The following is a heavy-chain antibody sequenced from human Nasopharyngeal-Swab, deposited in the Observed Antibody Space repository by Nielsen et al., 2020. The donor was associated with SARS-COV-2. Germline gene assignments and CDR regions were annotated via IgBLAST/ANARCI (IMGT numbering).Heavy chain of an antibody. J-gene: IGHJ3*02. CDR3: ARGGGRRAFDI. V-gene: IGHV4-30-2*01. CDR1: GGSISSGGYS. CDR2: IYHSGST. D-gene: IGHD3-16*01. Sequence: LRLSCAVSGGSISSGGYSWSWIRQPPGKGLEWIGYIYHSGSTYYTPSLKSRVTISVDRFKNQFSLKLSSVTAADTAVYYCARGGGRRAFDIWGQGTMVTVSS.